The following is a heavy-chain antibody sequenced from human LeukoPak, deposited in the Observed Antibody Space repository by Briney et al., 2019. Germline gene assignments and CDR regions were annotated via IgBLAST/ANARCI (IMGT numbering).Heavy chain of an antibody. D-gene: IGHD1-26*01. Sequence: PSETLSLTCTVSGGSISSYYWSWIRQPPGKGLEWIGYIYYSGSTNYNPSLKSRVTISVDTSKNQFSLKLSSVTAADTAVYYCAREGSGSWAWHFDYWGQGTLVTVSS. J-gene: IGHJ4*02. CDR2: IYYSGST. CDR1: GGSISSYY. V-gene: IGHV4-59*01. CDR3: AREGSGSWAWHFDY.